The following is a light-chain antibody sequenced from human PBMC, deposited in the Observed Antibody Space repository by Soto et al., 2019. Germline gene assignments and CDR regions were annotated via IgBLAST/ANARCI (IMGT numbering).Light chain of an antibody. Sequence: EIVLTQSPGTLSFSPGDRATLSCSASHTVSSNFLAWYQQRPAQAPRLLIYGASSRATGIPDRFSGSGSGTDFTLTISRLEPEDFAVYYCQQYGSSPPITFGQGTRLEIK. CDR1: HTVSSNF. CDR2: GAS. J-gene: IGKJ5*01. CDR3: QQYGSSPPIT. V-gene: IGKV3-20*01.